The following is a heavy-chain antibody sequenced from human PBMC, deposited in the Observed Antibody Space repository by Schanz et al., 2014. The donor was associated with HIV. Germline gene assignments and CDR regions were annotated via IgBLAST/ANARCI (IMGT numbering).Heavy chain of an antibody. J-gene: IGHJ6*02. Sequence: EVQLVESGGGLVQPGGSLTLSCAASGFTFTNHALSWVRQAPGKGLEWLANIKLDGSEKYYVDSVKGRFTISRDNTKNSLYLQMNSLRAEDTAVYYCARTHYSVASSRAMDVWGQGTTVTVSS. V-gene: IGHV3-7*03. D-gene: IGHD2-21*01. CDR2: IKLDGSEK. CDR3: ARTHYSVASSRAMDV. CDR1: GFTFTNHA.